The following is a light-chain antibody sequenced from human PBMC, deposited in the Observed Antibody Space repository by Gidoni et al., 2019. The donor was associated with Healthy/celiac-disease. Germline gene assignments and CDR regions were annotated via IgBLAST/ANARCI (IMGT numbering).Light chain of an antibody. J-gene: IGKJ4*01. CDR1: QSVSSSY. Sequence: EMVLTQSPGTLSLSPGERATLSCRASQSVSSSYLAWYQQPPGQAPSLLIYGASSRATGIPDMFSGSASGTDFTLTISRLAPEDFAVYYCQQYGSSPPPFGGGTKVEIK. CDR2: GAS. V-gene: IGKV3-20*01. CDR3: QQYGSSPPP.